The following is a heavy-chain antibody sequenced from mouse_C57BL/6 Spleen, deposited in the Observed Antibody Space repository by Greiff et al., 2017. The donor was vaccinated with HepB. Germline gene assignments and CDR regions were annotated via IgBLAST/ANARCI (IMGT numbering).Heavy chain of an antibody. J-gene: IGHJ2*01. D-gene: IGHD1-1*01. CDR2: INPNNGGT. CDR3: ARGITTVVVNFDY. V-gene: IGHV1-26*01. CDR1: GYTFTDYY. Sequence: EVQLQQSGPELVKPGASVKISCKASGYTFTDYYMNWVKQSHGKSLEWIGDINPNNGGTSYNQKFKGKATLTVDKSSSTAYMELRSLTSEDSAVYYCARGITTVVVNFDYWGQGTTLTVSS.